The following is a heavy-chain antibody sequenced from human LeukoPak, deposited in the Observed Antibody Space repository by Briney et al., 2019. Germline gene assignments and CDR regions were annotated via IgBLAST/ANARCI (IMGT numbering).Heavy chain of an antibody. CDR3: ARDPAGYCSSTSCFGYFDY. CDR2: IKQDGSEK. J-gene: IGHJ4*02. D-gene: IGHD2-2*01. CDR1: GFTFGSYW. Sequence: GGSLRLSCAASGFTFGSYWMSWVRQAPGKGLEWVANIKQDGSEKYYVDSVKGRFTISRDNAKNSLYLQMNSLRAEDTAVYYCARDPAGYCSSTSCFGYFDYWGQGTLVTVSS. V-gene: IGHV3-7*03.